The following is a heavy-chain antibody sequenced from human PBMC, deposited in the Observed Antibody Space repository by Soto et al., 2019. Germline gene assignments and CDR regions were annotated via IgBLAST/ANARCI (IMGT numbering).Heavy chain of an antibody. CDR1: GFRFSGFA. CDR3: ARDRLTYDSSGYYPDY. V-gene: IGHV3-30-3*01. J-gene: IGHJ4*02. CDR2: ISYDGSNK. Sequence: QVQLVESGGGVVQPGRSLRLSCAVSGFRFSGFAMHWVRQAPGKGLEWLAIISYDGSNKYYADSVKGRFTISRDNSKNTLYLQMNSLRAEDTAVYYCARDRLTYDSSGYYPDYWGQGTLVTVSS. D-gene: IGHD3-22*01.